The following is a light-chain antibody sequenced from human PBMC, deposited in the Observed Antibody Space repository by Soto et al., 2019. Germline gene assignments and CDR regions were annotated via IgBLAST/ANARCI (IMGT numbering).Light chain of an antibody. CDR1: QTVSSR. J-gene: IGKJ1*01. Sequence: DIVLTQSPATLSWSLGDRATLSCRASQTVSSRLAWYQQKPGQAPKVLIYSASTVESGAPSRFRGRGSGTEFTLTSSSQQPDVFDTYCYQQYNRYSGTFGQGTKVDI. CDR2: SAS. V-gene: IGKV1-5*03. CDR3: QQYNRYSGT.